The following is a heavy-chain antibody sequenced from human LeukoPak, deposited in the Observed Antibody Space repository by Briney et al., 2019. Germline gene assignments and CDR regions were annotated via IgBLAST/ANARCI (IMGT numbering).Heavy chain of an antibody. D-gene: IGHD5-18*01. Sequence: SETLSLTCAVYGGSFSGYYWSWIRQPPGKGLEWIGEINHSGSTNYNPSLKSRVTISVDTSKNQFSLKLSSVTAADTAVYYCASRGYSYQASSDIDYWGQGTLVTVSS. CDR2: INHSGST. V-gene: IGHV4-34*01. CDR3: ASRGYSYQASSDIDY. CDR1: GGSFSGYY. J-gene: IGHJ4*02.